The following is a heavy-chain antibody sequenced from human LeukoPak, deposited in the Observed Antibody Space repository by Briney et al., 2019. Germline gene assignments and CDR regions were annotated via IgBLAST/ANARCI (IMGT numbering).Heavy chain of an antibody. CDR3: ASPSSGQSFDI. CDR1: GFTVRSTY. CDR2: IYSGGAT. V-gene: IGHV3-53*01. D-gene: IGHD3-22*01. J-gene: IGHJ3*02. Sequence: GGSLRLSCAASGFTVRSTYMSWVRQAPGKGLEWVSVIYSGGATYYADSVKGRFTISRDKSKNTMYLQMNSLRAEDTAVYYCASPSSGQSFDIWGQGTMVTVSS.